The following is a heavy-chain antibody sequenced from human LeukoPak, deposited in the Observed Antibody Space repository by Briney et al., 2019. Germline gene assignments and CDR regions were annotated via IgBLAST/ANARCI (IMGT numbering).Heavy chain of an antibody. CDR1: GFTFSSYA. CDR2: ISGSGGST. Sequence: GGSLRLSCAASGFTFSSYAMSWVRQAPGKGLEWVSAISGSGGSTYYADSVKGRFTISRENAKNSLYLQMNSLRAGDTAVYYCARAGTHYYGSGSYYEAAFDIWGQGTMVTVSS. D-gene: IGHD3-10*01. V-gene: IGHV3-23*01. CDR3: ARAGTHYYGSGSYYEAAFDI. J-gene: IGHJ3*02.